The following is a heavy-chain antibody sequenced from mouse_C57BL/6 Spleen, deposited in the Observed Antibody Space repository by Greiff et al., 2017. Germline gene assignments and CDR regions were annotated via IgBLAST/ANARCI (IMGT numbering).Heavy chain of an antibody. Sequence: EVKLVESGGDLVKPGGSLKLSCAASGFTFSSYGMSWVRQTPDKRLEWVATISSGGSYTYYPASVKGRFTISRDNAKNTLYLQMSSLKSEDTAMYYCARQDTTVVATPYYFDYWGQGTTLTVSS. CDR3: ARQDTTVVATPYYFDY. D-gene: IGHD1-1*01. CDR2: ISSGGSYT. J-gene: IGHJ2*01. V-gene: IGHV5-6*01. CDR1: GFTFSSYG.